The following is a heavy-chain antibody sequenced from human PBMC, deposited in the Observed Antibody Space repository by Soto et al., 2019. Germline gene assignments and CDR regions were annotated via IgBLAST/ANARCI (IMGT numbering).Heavy chain of an antibody. Sequence: EVQLLESGGGLVQPGGSLRLSCVASGFSFSGYAMSWVRQAPGKGLVWVSSMTATGVSIYYADSVRGRFTISRDNSKNTLYLQMSSLRAEDTATYYCAKDSIPYSSSYDLDHWGWGALVTVSS. V-gene: IGHV3-23*01. CDR3: AKDSIPYSSSYDLDH. D-gene: IGHD6-13*01. J-gene: IGHJ4*02. CDR2: MTATGVSI. CDR1: GFSFSGYA.